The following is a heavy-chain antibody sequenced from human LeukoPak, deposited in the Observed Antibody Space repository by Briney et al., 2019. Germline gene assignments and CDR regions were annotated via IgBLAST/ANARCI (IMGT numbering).Heavy chain of an antibody. J-gene: IGHJ6*03. CDR1: GYTFTSYY. CDR2: INPSGGST. Sequence: ASVKVSCKASGYTFTSYYMHWVRQAPGQGLEWMGIINPSGGSTSYAQKFQGRVTMTRDMSTSTVYMELSSLRSEDTAVYYCARGPQYYYGSGSYGPYYYYYYMDVWGKGTTVTISS. V-gene: IGHV1-46*01. CDR3: ARGPQYYYGSGSYGPYYYYYYMDV. D-gene: IGHD3-10*01.